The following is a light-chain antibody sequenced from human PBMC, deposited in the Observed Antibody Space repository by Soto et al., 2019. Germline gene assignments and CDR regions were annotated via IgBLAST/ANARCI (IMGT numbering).Light chain of an antibody. CDR2: GAS. CDR1: QTVRTNY. V-gene: IGKV3-20*01. Sequence: EIVLTQSPGTLSLSPGERATLSCRASQTVRTNYLAWFQHKPGQAPRLLLYGASSRATGIPDRFRGSGAGIDFALTINRLEPEDFAVYFCQQYSDSPLAVGRGTKLEIK. CDR3: QQYSDSPLA. J-gene: IGKJ4*01.